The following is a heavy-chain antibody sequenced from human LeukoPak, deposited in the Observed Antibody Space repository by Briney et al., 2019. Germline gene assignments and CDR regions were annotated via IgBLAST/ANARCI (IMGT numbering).Heavy chain of an antibody. D-gene: IGHD6-13*01. Sequence: SETLSLTCTVSGGSISSGSYYWSWIRQPAGKGLEWIGYIYYSGSTNYNPSLKSRVTISVDTSKNQFSLKLSSVTAADTAVYYCAREGSDSSSWYDYWGQGTLVTVSS. CDR3: AREGSDSSSWYDY. V-gene: IGHV4-61*10. CDR1: GGSISSGSYY. CDR2: IYYSGST. J-gene: IGHJ4*02.